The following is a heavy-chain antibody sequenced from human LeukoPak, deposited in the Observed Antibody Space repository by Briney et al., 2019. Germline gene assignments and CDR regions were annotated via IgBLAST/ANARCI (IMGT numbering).Heavy chain of an antibody. CDR3: ARGPYSSRFFDY. J-gene: IGHJ4*02. CDR1: GGSISSHY. Sequence: SETLSLTCTVSGGSISSHYWSWIRQPPGKGLEWIGYVYYSGSTNYNPSLKSRVTISVDTSKNQFSLKLSSVTAADTAVYCCARGPYSSRFFDYWGQGTLVTVSS. D-gene: IGHD6-13*01. CDR2: VYYSGST. V-gene: IGHV4-59*11.